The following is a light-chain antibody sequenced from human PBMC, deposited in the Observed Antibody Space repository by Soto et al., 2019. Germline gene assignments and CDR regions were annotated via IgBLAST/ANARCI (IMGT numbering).Light chain of an antibody. CDR3: CSYAGSRTVV. CDR2: EGS. V-gene: IGLV2-23*01. CDR1: SRDLGSYNL. J-gene: IGLJ2*01. Sequence: QSALTQPASVSGSPGQSITLPCTGTSRDLGSYNLVSWYQQHPGKAPKLLIYEGSKRPSGVSNRFSGSESGNTASLTISGLQAEDEADYYCCSYAGSRTVVFGGGTKLTVL.